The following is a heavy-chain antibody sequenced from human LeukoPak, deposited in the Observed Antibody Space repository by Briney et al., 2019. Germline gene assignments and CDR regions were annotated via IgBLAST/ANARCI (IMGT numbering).Heavy chain of an antibody. J-gene: IGHJ6*02. D-gene: IGHD4-17*01. V-gene: IGHV1-46*01. CDR2: INPSGGST. CDR1: GYTFTSYY. CDR3: ARDYGDYGMDV. Sequence: GASVKVSRKASGYTFTSYYMHWVRQAPGQGLEWMGIINPSGGSTSYAQKFQGRVTMTRDTSTSTVYMELSSLRSEDTAVYYCARDYGDYGMDVWGQGTTVTVSS.